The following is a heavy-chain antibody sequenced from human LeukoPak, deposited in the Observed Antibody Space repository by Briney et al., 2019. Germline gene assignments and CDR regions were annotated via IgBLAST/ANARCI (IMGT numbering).Heavy chain of an antibody. V-gene: IGHV4-39*01. J-gene: IGHJ3*02. Sequence: SETLSLTCTVPGGSISSSSYYWGWIRQPPGKGLEWTGSIYYSGSTYYNPSLKSRVTISVDTSKNQFSLKLSSVTAADTAVYYCARPFAANDAFDIWGQGTMVTVSS. CDR3: ARPFAANDAFDI. CDR1: GGSISSSSYY. D-gene: IGHD3-16*01. CDR2: IYYSGST.